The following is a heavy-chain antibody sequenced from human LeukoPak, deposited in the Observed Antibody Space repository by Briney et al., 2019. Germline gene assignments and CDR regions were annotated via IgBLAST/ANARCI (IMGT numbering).Heavy chain of an antibody. CDR3: ARDKSGWYV. CDR1: GGSISSYY. CDR2: IYYSGST. Sequence: PSETLSLTCTVSGGSISSYYWSRIRQPPGKGLEWIGYIYYSGSTNYNPSLKSRVTISVDTSKNQFSLKLSSVTAADTAVYYCARDKSGWYVWGQGTLVTVSS. J-gene: IGHJ4*02. D-gene: IGHD6-19*01. V-gene: IGHV4-59*01.